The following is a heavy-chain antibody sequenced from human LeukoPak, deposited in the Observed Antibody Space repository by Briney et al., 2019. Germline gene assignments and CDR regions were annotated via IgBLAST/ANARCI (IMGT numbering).Heavy chain of an antibody. V-gene: IGHV3-74*01. CDR3: ARGGTTYAS. CDR1: GFTVSSNY. J-gene: IGHJ4*02. CDR2: INTDGSST. D-gene: IGHD1-1*01. Sequence: GGSLRLSCAASGFTVSSNYMSWVRQAPGKGLVWVSRINTDGSSTNYADSVKGRFTISRDNAKNTLYLQMNSLRAEDTAVYYCARGGTTYASWGQGTLVTVSS.